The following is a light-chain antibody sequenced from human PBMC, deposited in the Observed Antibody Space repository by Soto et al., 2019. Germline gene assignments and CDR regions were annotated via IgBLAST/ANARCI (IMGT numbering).Light chain of an antibody. CDR1: SNDIENSYL. V-gene: IGLV2-23*01. J-gene: IGLJ1*01. CDR2: EGT. CDR3: CPYVPTDYYV. Sequence: QSALTQPASVSGSPGQSITISCIAKSNDIENSYLLSWYQQHPGKAPKLIIYEGTKRPSGVSDRFSGSKSGNTASLTISGLQADDEADYYCCPYVPTDYYVFGIETKLTVL.